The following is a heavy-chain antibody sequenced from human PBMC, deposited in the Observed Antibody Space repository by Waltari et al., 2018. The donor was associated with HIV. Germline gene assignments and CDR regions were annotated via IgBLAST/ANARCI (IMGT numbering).Heavy chain of an antibody. J-gene: IGHJ4*02. CDR1: GFTVSSNY. D-gene: IGHD3-16*01. V-gene: IGHV3-53*02. CDR3: ARAGRGGGEYYFDY. CDR2: IYGGGST. Sequence: EVQLVETGGGLIQPGGSLRLSCAASGFTVSSNYMSWVRQAPGKGRGWVSVIYGGGSTYYADSVKGRFTISRDNSKNTLYLQMNSLRAEDTAVYYCARAGRGGGEYYFDYWGQGTLVTVSS.